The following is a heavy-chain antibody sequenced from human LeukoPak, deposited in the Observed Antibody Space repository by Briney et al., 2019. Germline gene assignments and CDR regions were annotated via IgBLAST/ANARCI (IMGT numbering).Heavy chain of an antibody. Sequence: PSETLSLTCAVSGGSISSSNWWSWVRQPPGKGLEWIGEIYHSGSTNYNPSLKSRVTMSVDTSKNQFSLKLSSVTAADTAVYYCARNYGDYVGKFDPWGQGTLVTVSS. CDR2: IYHSGST. CDR3: ARNYGDYVGKFDP. D-gene: IGHD4-17*01. J-gene: IGHJ5*02. CDR1: GGSISSSNW. V-gene: IGHV4-4*02.